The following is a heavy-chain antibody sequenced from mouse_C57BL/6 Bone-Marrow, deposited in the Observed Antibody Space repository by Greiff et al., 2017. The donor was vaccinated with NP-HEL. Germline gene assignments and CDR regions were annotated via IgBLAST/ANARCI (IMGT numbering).Heavy chain of an antibody. CDR3: ARYYDGSRGWYFDV. J-gene: IGHJ1*03. Sequence: QVQLKQPGADLVKPGASVKLSCKASGYTFTSYWMHWVKQRPGRGLEWIGRIDPNSGGTKFNEKFKPKATLTVDKPSSTAYMQLSSLTSEDSAVYYCARYYDGSRGWYFDVWGTGTTVTVSS. CDR2: IDPNSGGT. D-gene: IGHD1-1*01. V-gene: IGHV1-72*01. CDR1: GYTFTSYW.